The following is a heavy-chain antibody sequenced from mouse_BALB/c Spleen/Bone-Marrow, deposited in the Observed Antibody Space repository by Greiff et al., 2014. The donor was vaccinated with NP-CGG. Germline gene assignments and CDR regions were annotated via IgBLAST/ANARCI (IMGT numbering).Heavy chain of an antibody. J-gene: IGHJ3*01. CDR1: GYAFTNYW. D-gene: IGHD2-3*01. CDR2: IYPGSGNT. Sequence: QVQLQQSGAELVRPGTSVKISCKASGYAFTNYWLGWVKQRPGHGLEWIGDIYPGSGNTYYNEKFKGKATLTADKSSSTAYMQLNSLTSDDSAVYFCAILRGYSQAWFAYWGQGTLVTVSA. CDR3: AILRGYSQAWFAY. V-gene: IGHV1-63*01.